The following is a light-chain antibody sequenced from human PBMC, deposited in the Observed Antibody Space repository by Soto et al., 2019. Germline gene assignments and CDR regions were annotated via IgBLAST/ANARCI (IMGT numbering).Light chain of an antibody. Sequence: QSVLTQPPSVSGAPGQRVAISCTGSSSNIGAEYDVQWYQQLPVTAPKRLIYGDNNRPSGVHDRFSGSKSGTSASLAITGLQHEDEADYYCHYYDSSLTAFGFASGPKVTV. CDR2: GDN. CDR3: HYYDSSLTAFG. J-gene: IGLJ1*01. CDR1: SSNIGAEYD. V-gene: IGLV1-40*01.